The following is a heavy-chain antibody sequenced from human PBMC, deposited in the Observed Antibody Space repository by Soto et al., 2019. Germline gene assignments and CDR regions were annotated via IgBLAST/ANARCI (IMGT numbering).Heavy chain of an antibody. V-gene: IGHV3-23*01. CDR2: ISGSGGST. CDR1: GFTFSSYA. J-gene: IGHJ4*02. Sequence: GGSLRLSCAASGFTFSSYAMSWVRQAPGKGLEWVSAISGSGGSTYYADSVKGRFTISRDNSKNTRYLQMNSLRAEDTAVYYCAKDPAGDIAGNYWGQGTLVTVSS. D-gene: IGHD5-12*01. CDR3: AKDPAGDIAGNY.